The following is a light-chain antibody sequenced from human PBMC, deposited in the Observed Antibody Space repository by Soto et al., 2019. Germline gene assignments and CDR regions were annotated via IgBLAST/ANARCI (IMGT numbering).Light chain of an antibody. CDR1: QSISSY. V-gene: IGKV1-39*01. CDR3: QQSYSTRQHT. J-gene: IGKJ2*01. Sequence: DIQMTQSPSSLSASVGDRVTITCRASQSISSYLNWYQQKPGKAPKRLIYAASSLQSGVPSSFSGSGSGTDFTLTISSLQPEDFATYYCQQSYSTRQHTFGQGTKLEIK. CDR2: AAS.